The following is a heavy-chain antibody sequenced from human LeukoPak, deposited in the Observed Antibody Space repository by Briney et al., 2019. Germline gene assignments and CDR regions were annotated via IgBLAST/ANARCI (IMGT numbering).Heavy chain of an antibody. CDR2: IYYSGST. CDR3: ARAQQWLARSGRSGYYYMDV. Sequence: PSETLSLTCTVSGGSISSSNYYWGWIRQPPGKGLEWIGTIYYSGSTYYNPSLKTRVNISVDTSKNQFSLKLSSVTVADTAVYYCARAQQWLARSGRSGYYYMDVWGKGTTVTVSS. V-gene: IGHV4-39*01. J-gene: IGHJ6*03. D-gene: IGHD6-19*01. CDR1: GGSISSSNYY.